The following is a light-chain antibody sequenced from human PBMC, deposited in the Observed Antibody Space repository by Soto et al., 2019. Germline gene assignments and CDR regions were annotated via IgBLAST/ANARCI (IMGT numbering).Light chain of an antibody. CDR1: SSDVGGYNY. J-gene: IGLJ1*01. CDR3: CSYASSPYV. V-gene: IGLV2-11*01. Sequence: QSALAQPRSVSGSPGQSVTISCTGTSSDVGGYNYVSWYQQHPGKAPKLMIYDVNKRPSGVPDRFSGSKSGNTASLTITGLQAEDEADYYCCSYASSPYVFGTGTKVTVL. CDR2: DVN.